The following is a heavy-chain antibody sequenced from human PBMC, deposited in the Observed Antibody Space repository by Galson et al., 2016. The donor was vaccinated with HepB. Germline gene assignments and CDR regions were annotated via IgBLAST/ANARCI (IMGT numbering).Heavy chain of an antibody. V-gene: IGHV4-59*08. CDR2: IYYTGKT. CDR1: GGPISGYY. Sequence: ETLSLTCTLSGGPISGYYWSWVRQPPGKGLAWIGDIYYTGKTYYNPSLKSRLTISIYTSKSQFSLKLSSVTAADTAVYYCARHAKIAARPTSWFDPWGQGTLVTVSS. J-gene: IGHJ5*02. CDR3: ARHAKIAARPTSWFDP. D-gene: IGHD6-6*01.